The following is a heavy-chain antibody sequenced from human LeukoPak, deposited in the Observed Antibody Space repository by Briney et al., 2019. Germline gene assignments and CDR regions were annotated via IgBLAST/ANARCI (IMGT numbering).Heavy chain of an antibody. J-gene: IGHJ6*03. Sequence: SETLSLTCTVSGGSISSYYWSWIRQPPGKGLEWIGYTSGSISDNPSLKSRVAVSVDPSQNQVSLSLTSVTAADTAVYYCARVLAIFGLDTTDFYMDVWGKGTAVTVSS. CDR3: ARVLAIFGLDTTDFYMDV. V-gene: IGHV4-59*01. CDR2: TSGSI. D-gene: IGHD3/OR15-3a*01. CDR1: GGSISSYY.